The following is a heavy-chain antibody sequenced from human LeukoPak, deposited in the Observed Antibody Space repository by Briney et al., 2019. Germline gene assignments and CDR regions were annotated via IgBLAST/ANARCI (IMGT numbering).Heavy chain of an antibody. CDR2: ITSFGSDI. CDR3: ARAHDFWSGYGGNYMDV. V-gene: IGHV3-21*01. J-gene: IGHJ6*03. CDR1: GFSFRTHS. Sequence: PGGSLRLSCAASGFSFRTHSMKWDRQAPGKGLDWVSSITSFGSDIYYADSVKGRFTISRDDGKNSLYLQMNSLGAEDSAVYYCARAHDFWSGYGGNYMDVWGKGTTVTVSS. D-gene: IGHD3-3*01.